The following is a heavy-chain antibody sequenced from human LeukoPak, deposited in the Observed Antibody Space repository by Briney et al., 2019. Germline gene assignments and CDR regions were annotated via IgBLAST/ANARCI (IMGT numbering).Heavy chain of an antibody. Sequence: GGSLRLSCAASGFTFSRYWMHWVRQAPGKGLVWVSRINSDGSSTSYADSVKGRFTISRDNAKNTLCLQMNSLRAEDTAVYYCARGYSSGWYYFDYWGQGTLVTVSS. J-gene: IGHJ4*02. V-gene: IGHV3-74*01. CDR2: INSDGSST. CDR3: ARGYSSGWYYFDY. CDR1: GFTFSRYW. D-gene: IGHD6-19*01.